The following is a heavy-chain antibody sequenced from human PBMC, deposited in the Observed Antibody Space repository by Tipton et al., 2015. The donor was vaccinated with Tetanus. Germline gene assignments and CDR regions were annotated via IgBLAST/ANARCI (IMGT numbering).Heavy chain of an antibody. CDR3: VSGAALDY. V-gene: IGHV3-21*01. CDR1: GFSFSNYK. Sequence: SLRLSCEVSGFSFSNYKMNWVRQGPGRGLEWVSSISSTSRYINYADSVKGRFTISRDNAKNSLFLEMNTLRADDTAVYYCVSGAALDYWGHGTLMTFSS. J-gene: IGHJ4*01. CDR2: ISSTSRYI. D-gene: IGHD6-25*01.